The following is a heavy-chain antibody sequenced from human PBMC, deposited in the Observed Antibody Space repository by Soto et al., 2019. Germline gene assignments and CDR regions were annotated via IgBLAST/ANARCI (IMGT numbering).Heavy chain of an antibody. CDR1: GAYISDFS. CDR2: ITINGNT. CDR3: ARETGENWTYEAH. J-gene: IGHJ1*01. V-gene: IGHV4-4*07. Sequence: SETLSLPCRVSGAYISDFSWSWIRQPAGKGREWIGRITINGNTQKNPSFKSRVTMSIDTSRNHFSLNLQSATAAGTALYYCARETGENWTYEAHWGPGTLVTASS. D-gene: IGHD1-7*01.